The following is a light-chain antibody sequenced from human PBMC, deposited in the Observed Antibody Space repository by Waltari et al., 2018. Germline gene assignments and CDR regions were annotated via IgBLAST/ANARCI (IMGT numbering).Light chain of an antibody. CDR2: RSD. Sequence: QSVLTQPPSVSGTPGQRVTISCSGSASNIGNNLVNWYQQFPGKAPKLLIYRSDQRPSEAPSRFSGSKSGTSASLAISGIQSEDEADYYCAAWDDSLNGRWVFGGGTKVTVL. V-gene: IGLV1-44*01. CDR1: ASNIGNNL. J-gene: IGLJ3*02. CDR3: AAWDDSLNGRWV.